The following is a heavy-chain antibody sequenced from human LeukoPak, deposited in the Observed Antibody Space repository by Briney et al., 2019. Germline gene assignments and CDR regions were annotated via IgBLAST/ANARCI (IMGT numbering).Heavy chain of an antibody. Sequence: GGSRRLSCAASGFTFSSYGMHWVRQAPGKGLEWVAFIRYDGSNKFYADSVKGRFTISRDNSKNTLYLQMNSLRVEDTSVYYCARTYYSNYVHYFDFWGQGTLVAVSS. CDR1: GFTFSSYG. J-gene: IGHJ4*02. CDR3: ARTYYSNYVHYFDF. CDR2: IRYDGSNK. V-gene: IGHV3-30*02. D-gene: IGHD4-11*01.